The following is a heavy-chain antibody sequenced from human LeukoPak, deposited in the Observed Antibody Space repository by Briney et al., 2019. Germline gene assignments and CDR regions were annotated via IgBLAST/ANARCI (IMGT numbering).Heavy chain of an antibody. J-gene: IGHJ4*02. D-gene: IGHD3-22*01. V-gene: IGHV3-30*18. Sequence: PGGSLRLSCAASGFTFSSYDMHWVRQAPGKGLEWVAVISYDGNNKYYADSVKGRFTISRDNSKNTLDLQMNSLRTEDTAVYYCAKDVYYYDSSGYPHWGQGTLVTVSS. CDR2: ISYDGNNK. CDR3: AKDVYYYDSSGYPH. CDR1: GFTFSSYD.